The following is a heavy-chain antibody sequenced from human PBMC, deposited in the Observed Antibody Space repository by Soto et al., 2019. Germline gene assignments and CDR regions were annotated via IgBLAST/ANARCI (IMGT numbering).Heavy chain of an antibody. D-gene: IGHD3-10*01. CDR3: AAELGFGKLSVV. CDR2: IIPLFGTT. V-gene: IGHV1-69*01. Sequence: QVQVVQSGVEVRRPGSSVKVSCKASGDTFKNCVISWVRQAPGQGLEWMGGIIPLFGTTDFAQRIQGRLTITTDESTTTAYMELRRLGSEDTATYYCAAELGFGKLSVVWGQGTTVIVSS. J-gene: IGHJ6*02. CDR1: GDTFKNCV.